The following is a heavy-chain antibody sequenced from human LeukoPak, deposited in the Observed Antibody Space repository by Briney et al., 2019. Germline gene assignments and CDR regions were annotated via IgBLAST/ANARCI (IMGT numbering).Heavy chain of an antibody. CDR1: GGTFSSYA. D-gene: IGHD6-6*01. J-gene: IGHJ4*02. V-gene: IGHV1-69*04. CDR3: ARDGRFEYSHFYYFDY. Sequence: SVKVSCKASGGTFSSYAISWVRQAPGQGLEWMGRIIPILGIANYAQKFQGRVTITADKSTSTAYMELSSLRSEDTAVYYCARDGRFEYSHFYYFDYWGQGTQVTVSS. CDR2: IIPILGIA.